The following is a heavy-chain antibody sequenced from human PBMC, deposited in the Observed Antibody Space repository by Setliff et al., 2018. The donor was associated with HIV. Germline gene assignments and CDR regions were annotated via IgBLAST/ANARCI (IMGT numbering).Heavy chain of an antibody. D-gene: IGHD3-3*01. CDR3: ARGRGTIFGVVIKRNWFDP. V-gene: IGHV1-8*02. CDR2: INPNSGNT. Sequence: ASVKVSCKASGYTFTGYYMHWVRQAPGQGLEWMGWINPNSGNTGYAQKFQGRVTMTRNTSISTAYMELSSLRSEDTAVYYCARGRGTIFGVVIKRNWFDPWGQGTLVTVS. J-gene: IGHJ5*02. CDR1: GYTFTGYY.